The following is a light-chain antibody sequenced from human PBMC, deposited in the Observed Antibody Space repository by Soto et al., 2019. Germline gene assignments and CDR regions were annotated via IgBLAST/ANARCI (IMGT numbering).Light chain of an antibody. CDR3: QQRSSWPPFS. V-gene: IGKV3-11*01. Sequence: EIVLTQSPATLSLSPGERATLSCRASQSVSSYLVWYQQKPGQAPRLLSYDASTRATDVPARFRRSGSGTDFTLTICSQEPEDFAIYYFQQRSSWPPFSFGPGTTVDIK. J-gene: IGKJ3*01. CDR2: DAS. CDR1: QSVSSY.